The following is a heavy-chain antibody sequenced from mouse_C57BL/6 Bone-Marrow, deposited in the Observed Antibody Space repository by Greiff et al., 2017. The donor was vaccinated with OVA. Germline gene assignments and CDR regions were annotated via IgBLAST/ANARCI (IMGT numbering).Heavy chain of an antibody. Sequence: QVQLKESGAELVKPGASVKLSCKASGYTFTSYWMHWVKQRPGQGLEWIGMIHPNSGSTNYNEKFKSKATITADTSSNTAYLQLSSLTSEDTAVYYCALYGTEFAYWGQGTLVTVSA. CDR2: IHPNSGST. CDR1: GYTFTSYW. V-gene: IGHV1-64*01. D-gene: IGHD1-1*01. J-gene: IGHJ3*01. CDR3: ALYGTEFAY.